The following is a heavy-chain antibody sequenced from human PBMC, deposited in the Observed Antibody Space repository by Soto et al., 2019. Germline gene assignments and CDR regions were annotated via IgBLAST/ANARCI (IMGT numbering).Heavy chain of an antibody. J-gene: IGHJ4*02. CDR2: ISPMFGAA. D-gene: IGHD3-10*01. CDR1: GGTFNTYA. V-gene: IGHV1-69*19. Sequence: QVQLVQSGAEMKKPGSSVKVSCQSSGGTFNTYAMNWVRQAPGQGPEWMGDISPMFGAANYAPKCQGRVTMAADESTGTSYMELSSLTSEVTALYFCAREVQVHTPAFVYWGQGTLVTVSS. CDR3: AREVQVHTPAFVY.